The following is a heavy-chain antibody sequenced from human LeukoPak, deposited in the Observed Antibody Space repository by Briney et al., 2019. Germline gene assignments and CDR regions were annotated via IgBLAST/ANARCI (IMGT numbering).Heavy chain of an antibody. CDR3: AELGITMIGGV. Sequence: GGSLRLSCAASGFTFSSYEMNWVRQAPGKGLEWVSYISSSGSTIYYADSLKGRFTIPRDNAKNSLYLQMNSLRAEDTAVYYCAELGITMIGGVWGKGTTVTISS. CDR1: GFTFSSYE. D-gene: IGHD3-10*02. J-gene: IGHJ6*04. CDR2: ISSSGSTI. V-gene: IGHV3-48*03.